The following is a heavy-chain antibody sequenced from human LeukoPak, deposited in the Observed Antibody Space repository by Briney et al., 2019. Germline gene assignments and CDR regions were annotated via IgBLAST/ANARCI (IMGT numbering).Heavy chain of an antibody. D-gene: IGHD3-9*01. CDR3: ARDLGVGHGYDILTELRY. J-gene: IGHJ4*02. Sequence: SVKVSCKASGGTFSSYAISWVRQAPGQGLEWMGGIIPIFGTANYAQKFQGRVTITTDESTSTAYMELSSLRSEDTAVYYCARDLGVGHGYDILTELRYWGQGTLVTVSS. V-gene: IGHV1-69*05. CDR1: GGTFSSYA. CDR2: IIPIFGTA.